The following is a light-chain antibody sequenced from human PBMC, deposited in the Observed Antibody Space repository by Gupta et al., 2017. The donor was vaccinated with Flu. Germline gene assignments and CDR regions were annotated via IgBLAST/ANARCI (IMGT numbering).Light chain of an antibody. CDR2: EVT. CDR1: SSDVGRYNY. CDR3: RADAGSNTHV. V-gene: IGLV2-8*01. J-gene: IGLJ1*01. Sequence: SALTQPPSASGSPGPSVTISCTGSSSDVGRYNYVSWYQQHPAKATKLMIYEVTKRPAGVPGSFSGSKAGNTASLTVSVLKKEEEADYYCRADAGSNTHVFGTGTRVTVL.